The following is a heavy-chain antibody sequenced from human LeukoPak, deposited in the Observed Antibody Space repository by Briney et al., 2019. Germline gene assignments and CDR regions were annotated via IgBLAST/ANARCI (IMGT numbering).Heavy chain of an antibody. D-gene: IGHD6-25*01. V-gene: IGHV3-7*01. CDR1: GFTFSSYW. CDR3: AISATARGGFDF. Sequence: GGSLRLSCAASGFTFSSYWMSWVRQAPGKGLEWVANIKQDGSEKYYVDSVKGRFTISGDNAKNSLFLQMNSLRAEDTAVYFCAISATARGGFDFWGQGTLVTVSS. CDR2: IKQDGSEK. J-gene: IGHJ4*02.